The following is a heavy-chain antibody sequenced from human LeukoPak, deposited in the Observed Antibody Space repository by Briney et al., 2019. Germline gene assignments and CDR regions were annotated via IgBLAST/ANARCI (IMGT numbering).Heavy chain of an antibody. D-gene: IGHD4-17*01. V-gene: IGHV3-53*01. CDR3: AREHRNGDPFDY. CDR2: IYSGGST. J-gene: IGHJ4*02. Sequence: GGSLRLSCAASGFTVSSNYMSWVRQAPGKGLEWVSVIYSGGSTYYADSVKGRFTISRDNSKNTLYLQMNSLRAEDTAVYYCAREHRNGDPFDYWGQGTLVTVSS. CDR1: GFTVSSNY.